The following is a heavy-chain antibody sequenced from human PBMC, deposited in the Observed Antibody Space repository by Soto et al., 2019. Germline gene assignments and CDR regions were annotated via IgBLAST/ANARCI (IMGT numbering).Heavy chain of an antibody. D-gene: IGHD2-8*02. CDR3: ARHEGWTGPDQ. Sequence: KLRKTLSLTCAVSGASIGSGGWWSWVRQPPGKGLEWIAEIFHDGNTNYSPSLKSRVTISVDKSQNQFSLNVYSVTAADTAVYYCARHEGWTGPDQWGQGTLVTVSS. V-gene: IGHV4-4*03. CDR2: IFHDGNT. J-gene: IGHJ5*02. CDR1: GASIGSGGW.